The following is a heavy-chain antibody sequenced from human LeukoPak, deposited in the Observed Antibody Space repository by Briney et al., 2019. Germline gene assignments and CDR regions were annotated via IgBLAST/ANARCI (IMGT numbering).Heavy chain of an antibody. D-gene: IGHD2-2*01. Sequence: DSVKVSCKASGYTFTSYGTSWVRQAPGQGLEWMGWISAYNGNTNYAKKLQGRVTMTTDTSTSTAYMELRSLRSDDTAVYYCAMGTPREDIVVVPAAMSSYYYYMDVWGKGTTVTVSS. J-gene: IGHJ6*03. CDR1: GYTFTSYG. V-gene: IGHV1-18*01. CDR3: AMGTPREDIVVVPAAMSSYYYYMDV. CDR2: ISAYNGNT.